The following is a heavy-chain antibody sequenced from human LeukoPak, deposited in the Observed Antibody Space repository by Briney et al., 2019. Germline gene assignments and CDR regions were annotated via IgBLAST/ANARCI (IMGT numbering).Heavy chain of an antibody. D-gene: IGHD2-21*01. CDR2: ISGSGGST. CDR1: GFIFSSYA. J-gene: IGHJ4*02. CDR3: AKAPVTSCRGAYCYPFDS. V-gene: IGHV3-23*01. Sequence: GGSLRLSCAASGFIFSSYAMSWVRQAPGKGLECVSAISGSGGSTYYADSVKGRFTISRENSKNTLYLQMNGLRAEDAAVYFCAKAPVTSCRGAYCYPFDSWGQGTLVTVSS.